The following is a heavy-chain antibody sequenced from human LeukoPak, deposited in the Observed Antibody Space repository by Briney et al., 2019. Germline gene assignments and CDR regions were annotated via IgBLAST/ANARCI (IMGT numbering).Heavy chain of an antibody. Sequence: PSETLSLTCTVSGGSISSGSYYWSWIRQPAGKGLEWIGRIYTSGSTNYNPSLKSRVTISVDTSKNQFSLKLSSVTAADTAVYYCARLVYYYGSGTFDPWGQGTLVTVSS. D-gene: IGHD3-10*01. V-gene: IGHV4-61*02. CDR2: IYTSGST. CDR3: ARLVYYYGSGTFDP. J-gene: IGHJ5*02. CDR1: GGSISSGSYY.